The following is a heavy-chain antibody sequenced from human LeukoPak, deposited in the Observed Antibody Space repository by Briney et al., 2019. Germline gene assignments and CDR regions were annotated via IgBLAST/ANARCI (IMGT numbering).Heavy chain of an antibody. J-gene: IGHJ4*02. CDR2: ISGSGGST. V-gene: IGHV3-23*01. CDR1: GFTFSSYW. CDR3: AKGTIVVPAASEDYFDY. D-gene: IGHD2-2*01. Sequence: GGSLRLSCAASGFTFSSYWMTWVRQAPGKGLEWVSAISGSGGSTYYADSVKGRFTISRDNSKNTLYLQMNSLRAEDTAVYYCAKGTIVVPAASEDYFDYWGQGTLVTVSS.